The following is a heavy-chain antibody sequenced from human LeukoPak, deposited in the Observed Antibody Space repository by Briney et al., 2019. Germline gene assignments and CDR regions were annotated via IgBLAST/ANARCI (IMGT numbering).Heavy chain of an antibody. CDR3: AREGYGDYFLGTLGY. Sequence: GGSLEPLFGSLGITLRRFWISLVRPAPGEGPGVVAQKKQDGSEKYYVDSVKGRFTISRDNAKKSVYLQMNSLRAEDTAVYYCAREGYGDYFLGTLGYWGQGTLVTVSS. V-gene: IGHV3-7*03. CDR2: KKQDGSEK. J-gene: IGHJ4*02. D-gene: IGHD4-17*01. CDR1: GITLRRFW.